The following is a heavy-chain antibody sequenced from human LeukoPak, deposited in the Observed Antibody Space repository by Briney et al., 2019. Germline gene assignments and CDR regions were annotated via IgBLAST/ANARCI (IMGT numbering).Heavy chain of an antibody. V-gene: IGHV4-39*01. CDR3: AINEY. CDR2: FHYSGDT. Sequence: PSETLSLTCTVSGVTTTTSGYNTGGIRQPPGKGLEWIGSFHYSGDTYYNPSLKSRVTISGDTSKNQFSLKMSSVTAADTAVYYCAINEYWGQGTLVTVSS. J-gene: IGHJ4*02. CDR1: GVTTTTSGYN.